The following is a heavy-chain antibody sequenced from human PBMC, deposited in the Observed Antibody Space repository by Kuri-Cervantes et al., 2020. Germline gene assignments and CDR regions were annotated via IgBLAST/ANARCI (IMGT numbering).Heavy chain of an antibody. CDR3: ARYNGYDYFDY. V-gene: IGHV4-38-2*02. CDR1: GYSISSGYY. CDR2: VFHRGTT. D-gene: IGHD5-12*01. J-gene: IGHJ4*01. Sequence: SETLSLTCTVSGYSISSGYYWGWIRQPPGKGLEWIGNVFHRGTTYYNLSLRSRVTISVDTYKNQFSLKVSSVTAADTAVYFCARYNGYDYFDYWGHGTLVTVSS.